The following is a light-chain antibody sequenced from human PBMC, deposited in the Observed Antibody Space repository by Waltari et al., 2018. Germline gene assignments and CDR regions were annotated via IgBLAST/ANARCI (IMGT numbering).Light chain of an antibody. CDR3: QQYNDWPLT. CDR1: QSISTM. Sequence: IVMTQSPATLSVSPGERATLSCRASQSISTMLAWYQQEPGQAPRLLIHGASTRATGIPATFSGSGSGTDFTLTISSLQSEDFAVYYCQQYNDWPLTFGGGTKVEIK. V-gene: IGKV3-15*01. J-gene: IGKJ4*01. CDR2: GAS.